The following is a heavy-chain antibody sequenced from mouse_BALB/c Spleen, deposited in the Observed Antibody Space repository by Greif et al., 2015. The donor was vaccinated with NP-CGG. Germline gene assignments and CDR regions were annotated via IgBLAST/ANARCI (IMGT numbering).Heavy chain of an antibody. V-gene: IGHV2-2*02. CDR3: AGYRYDVDWYFDV. D-gene: IGHD2-14*01. J-gene: IGHJ1*01. Sequence: QVQLKQSGPGLVQPSQSLSITCTVSGFSLTSYGVHWVRQSPGKGLEWLGVIWSGGSTDYNAAFISRLSISKDNSKSXVFFKMNSLQANDTAIYYCAGYRYDVDWYFDVWGAGTTVTVSS. CDR1: GFSLTSYG. CDR2: IWSGGST.